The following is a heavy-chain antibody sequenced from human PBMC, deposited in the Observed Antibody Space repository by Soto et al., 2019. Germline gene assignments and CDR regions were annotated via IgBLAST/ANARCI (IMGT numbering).Heavy chain of an antibody. D-gene: IGHD2-15*01. CDR2: INHSGST. J-gene: IGHJ5*02. CDR3: ARGGVVVVAATAKWFDP. Sequence: SETLSVTCAVYGGSFSGYYWSWIRQPPGKGLEWIGEINHSGSTNHNPSLKSRVTISVDTSKNQFSLKLSSVTAADTAVYYCARGGVVVVAATAKWFDPWGQGTLVT. V-gene: IGHV4-34*01. CDR1: GGSFSGYY.